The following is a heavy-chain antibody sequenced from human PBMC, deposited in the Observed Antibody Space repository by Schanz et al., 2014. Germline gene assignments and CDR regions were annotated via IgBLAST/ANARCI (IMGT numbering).Heavy chain of an antibody. Sequence: EVHLLESGGGLVPPGGSLRLSCAASGFNFSDYAMCWVRQAPGKGLEWVSAISGGGGTTYYADSVKGRFTISRDNSKNTLYLQMNSLRAEDTAVYYCARDGEAAAGCDYWGQGTLVTVSS. CDR2: ISGGGGTT. V-gene: IGHV3-23*01. CDR1: GFNFSDYA. CDR3: ARDGEAAAGCDY. J-gene: IGHJ4*02. D-gene: IGHD6-13*01.